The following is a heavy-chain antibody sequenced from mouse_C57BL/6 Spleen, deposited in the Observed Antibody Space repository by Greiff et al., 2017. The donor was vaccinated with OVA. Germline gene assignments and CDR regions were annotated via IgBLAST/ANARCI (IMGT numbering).Heavy chain of an antibody. CDR2: IYWDDDK. CDR1: GFSLSTSGMG. D-gene: IGHD1-1*01. Sequence: ESGPGILQSSQTLSLTCSFSGFSLSTSGMGVSWIRQPSGKGLEWLAHIYWDDDKRYNPSLKSRLTISKDTSRNQVFLKITSVDTADTATYYCARSYYGSSYGYFDVWGTGITVTVSS. V-gene: IGHV8-12*01. J-gene: IGHJ1*03. CDR3: ARSYYGSSYGYFDV.